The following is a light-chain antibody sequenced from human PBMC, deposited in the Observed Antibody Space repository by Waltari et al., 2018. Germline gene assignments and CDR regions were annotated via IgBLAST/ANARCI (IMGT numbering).Light chain of an antibody. Sequence: QSALSQPAPVSGSPGQSLTIPCPGASTDLASYNLVAWYQHPPNRAPKLIIYEATKRPSGISHRFSGAKSGATASLRISGLQADDEADYYCCSYTGSSTSYGCGGGTKVTVL. J-gene: IGLJ1*01. V-gene: IGLV2-23*01. CDR1: STDLASYNL. CDR2: EAT. CDR3: CSYTGSSTSYG.